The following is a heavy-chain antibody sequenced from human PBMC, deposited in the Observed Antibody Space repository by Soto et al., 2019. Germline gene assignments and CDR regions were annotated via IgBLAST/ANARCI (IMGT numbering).Heavy chain of an antibody. J-gene: IGHJ3*02. CDR3: AVSYYYDSSGYYAAFDI. CDR1: GYSFTSYW. CDR2: IDPSDSYT. D-gene: IGHD3-22*01. Sequence: PGESLKISCKGSGYSFTSYWISWVRQMPGKGLEWMGRIDPSDSYTNYSPSFQGHVTISADKSISTAYLQWSSLKASDTAMYYCAVSYYYDSSGYYAAFDIWGQGTMVTVSS. V-gene: IGHV5-10-1*01.